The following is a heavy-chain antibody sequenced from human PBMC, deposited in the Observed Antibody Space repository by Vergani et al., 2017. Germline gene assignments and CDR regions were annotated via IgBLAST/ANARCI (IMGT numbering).Heavy chain of an antibody. J-gene: IGHJ4*02. Sequence: QVQLQQWGAGLLKPSETLSLTCAVYGGSFSGYYWSWIRQPPGKGLEWIGEINHSGSTNYNPSLKSRGTISVDTSKNQVSLKLSSVTAADTAVYYCARDQYDYVWGSYRNFDYWGQGTLVTVSS. V-gene: IGHV4-34*01. D-gene: IGHD3-16*02. CDR2: INHSGST. CDR3: ARDQYDYVWGSYRNFDY. CDR1: GGSFSGYY.